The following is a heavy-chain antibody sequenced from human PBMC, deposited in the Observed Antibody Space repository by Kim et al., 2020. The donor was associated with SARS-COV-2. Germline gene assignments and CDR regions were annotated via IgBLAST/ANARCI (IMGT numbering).Heavy chain of an antibody. J-gene: IGHJ4*02. CDR3: ASLDTAIPDY. D-gene: IGHD5-18*01. CDR1: GYSFTSYW. Sequence: GESLKISCKGSGYSFTSYWISWVRQMPGKGLAWMGRIDPSDSYTNYSPSFQGHVTISADKSISTAYLQWSSLKASDTAMYYCASLDTAIPDYWGQGTLVTVSS. V-gene: IGHV5-10-1*01. CDR2: IDPSDSYT.